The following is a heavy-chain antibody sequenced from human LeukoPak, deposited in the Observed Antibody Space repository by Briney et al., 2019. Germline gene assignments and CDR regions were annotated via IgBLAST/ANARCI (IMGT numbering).Heavy chain of an antibody. D-gene: IGHD3-10*01. J-gene: IGHJ3*02. CDR2: INPNSGGT. CDR3: ARDIWFGESADAFDI. V-gene: IGHV1-2*02. CDR1: GYTFTGYY. Sequence: ASVKVSCKASGYTFTGYYMHWVRQAPGQGLEWMGWINPNSGGTNYAQKFQGRVTMTRDKSIRTAYMELSRLTSDDTAVYYCARDIWFGESADAFDIWGQGTMVTVSS.